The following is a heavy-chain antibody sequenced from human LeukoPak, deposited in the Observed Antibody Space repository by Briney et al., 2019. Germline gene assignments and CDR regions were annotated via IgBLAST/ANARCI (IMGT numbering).Heavy chain of an antibody. V-gene: IGHV3-23*01. D-gene: IGHD5-12*01. CDR1: GFTSTNYA. Sequence: GGSLRLSCAASGFTSTNYAMTWVRQAPGKGLEWVSSVSGSGGGTYYADSVKGRFTFSRDNSKNTLYLQMNSLRAEDTAIYYCAKGLHSAYERFNFFYYGMDVWGQGTTVTVSS. CDR3: AKGLHSAYERFNFFYYGMDV. CDR2: VSGSGGGT. J-gene: IGHJ6*02.